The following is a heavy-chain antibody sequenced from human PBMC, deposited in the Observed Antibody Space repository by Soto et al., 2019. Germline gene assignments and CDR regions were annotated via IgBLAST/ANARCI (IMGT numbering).Heavy chain of an antibody. D-gene: IGHD1-26*01. CDR3: ARRWGAAVDY. Sequence: LSLTCTVSGGSISSYYWSWIRQPPGKVLEWIGYIYYSGSTNYNPSLKSRVTISVDTSKNQFSLKLSSVTAADTAVYYCARRWGAAVDYWGQGTRVTVSS. J-gene: IGHJ4*02. V-gene: IGHV4-59*08. CDR1: GGSISSYY. CDR2: IYYSGST.